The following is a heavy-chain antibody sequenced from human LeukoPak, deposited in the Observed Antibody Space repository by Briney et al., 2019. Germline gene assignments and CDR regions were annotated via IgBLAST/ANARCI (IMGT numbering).Heavy chain of an antibody. V-gene: IGHV3-30*19. Sequence: GGSLRLSCAASGFTFSSYGMHWVRQAPGKGLEWVAVISYDGSNKYYADSVKGRFTISRDNSKNTLYLQMNSLRAEDTAVYYCARDFPAAEDSSGYYYWGQGTLVTVSS. CDR1: GFTFSSYG. D-gene: IGHD3-22*01. CDR2: ISYDGSNK. CDR3: ARDFPAAEDSSGYYY. J-gene: IGHJ4*02.